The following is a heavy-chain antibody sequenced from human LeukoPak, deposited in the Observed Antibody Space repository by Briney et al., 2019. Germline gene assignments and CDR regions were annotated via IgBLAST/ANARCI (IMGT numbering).Heavy chain of an antibody. CDR1: GYDFTRSW. Sequence: GESLKISCQASGYDFTRSWIGWVRLLPGKGLEWMGVIYPDDSFTNYSPSFKGQITITADKSNRTTYLQWTSLKDTDTGTYYCASRGGDKYFSGRVFLIFWFRGQGALVTVSS. D-gene: IGHD3-3*01. CDR3: ASRGGDKYFSGRVFLIFWF. J-gene: IGHJ4*01. CDR2: IYPDDSFT. V-gene: IGHV5-51*01.